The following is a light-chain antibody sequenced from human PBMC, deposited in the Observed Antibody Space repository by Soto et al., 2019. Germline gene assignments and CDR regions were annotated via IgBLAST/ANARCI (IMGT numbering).Light chain of an antibody. CDR3: MQALQTPLT. Sequence: DIVMTQSPLSLPVTPGEPASISCRSSQTLLYRNGNNYLDWYLQKPGQSPQLLIYLASNRAPGVPDRFSGSGSGTDFTLKISRVEAEDVGVYYCMQALQTPLTFGGGTKVEIK. CDR2: LAS. J-gene: IGKJ4*01. V-gene: IGKV2-28*01. CDR1: QTLLYRNGNNY.